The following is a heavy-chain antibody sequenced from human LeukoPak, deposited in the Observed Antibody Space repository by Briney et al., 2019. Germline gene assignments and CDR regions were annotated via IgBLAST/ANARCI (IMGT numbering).Heavy chain of an antibody. V-gene: IGHV3-21*01. CDR2: ISSSSSYI. J-gene: IGHJ4*02. Sequence: PGGSLRLSCAASGFTFSSYSMNWVRQAPGKGLEWVSSISSSSSYIYYADSVKGRFTISRDDAKNSLYLQMNSLSAEDTAVYYCAITPVVPAAMVDYWGQGTLVTVSS. CDR3: AITPVVPAAMVDY. D-gene: IGHD2-2*01. CDR1: GFTFSSYS.